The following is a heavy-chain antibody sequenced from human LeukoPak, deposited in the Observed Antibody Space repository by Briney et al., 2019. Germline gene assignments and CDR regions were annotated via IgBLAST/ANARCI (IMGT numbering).Heavy chain of an antibody. CDR1: GFTFSSYA. J-gene: IGHJ4*02. CDR2: ISGSGGST. D-gene: IGHD6-13*01. V-gene: IGHV3-23*01. CDR3: ARDGWYSDGDDLAY. Sequence: GGSLRLSCAASGFTFSSYAMSWVRQAPGKGLEWVSAISGSGGSTHYADSVKGRFTISRDNSKNTLYLQMKSLKAEDTAVYYCARDGWYSDGDDLAYWGRGTLVTVSS.